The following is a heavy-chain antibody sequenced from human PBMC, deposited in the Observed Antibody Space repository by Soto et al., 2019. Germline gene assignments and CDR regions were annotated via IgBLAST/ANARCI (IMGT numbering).Heavy chain of an antibody. CDR2: IYYSGST. CDR3: ARDNGGAWTFDY. Sequence: SETLSLTCTVSGGSISSYYWSWIRQPPGKGLEWIGYIYYSGSTNYNPSLKSRVTISVDTSKNQFSLKLSSVTAADTAVYYCARDNGGAWTFDYWGQGTLVTVSS. J-gene: IGHJ4*02. V-gene: IGHV4-59*01. CDR1: GGSISSYY. D-gene: IGHD3-16*01.